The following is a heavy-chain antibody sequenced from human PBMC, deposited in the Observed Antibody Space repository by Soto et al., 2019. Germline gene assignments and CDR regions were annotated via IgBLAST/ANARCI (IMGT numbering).Heavy chain of an antibody. CDR2: IYRTGST. D-gene: IGHD1-7*01. Sequence: SETLSLTCAVSGGSFTSNNWWTWVRQPPGQGLEWIGEIYRTGSTNYNPSLKSRVTISLDKSENQFSLKVTSLTAADTAVYYCGSRDPGTSVDYWGQGTLVTVSS. V-gene: IGHV4-4*02. CDR1: GGSFTSNNW. CDR3: GSRDPGTSVDY. J-gene: IGHJ4*02.